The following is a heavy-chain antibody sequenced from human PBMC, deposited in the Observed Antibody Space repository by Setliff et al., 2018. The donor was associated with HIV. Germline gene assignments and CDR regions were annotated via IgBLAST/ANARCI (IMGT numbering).Heavy chain of an antibody. V-gene: IGHV1-69*06. Sequence: SVKVSCKASGGAFTSYAFSWVRQAPGQGLEWMGRIIPVYHTTDYAPQFQGRVTITADKSTSTVYMDLSNLRSEDTAVYFCAREDGVIAAPKKIFDPWGQGALVTVSS. J-gene: IGHJ5*02. CDR1: GGAFTSYA. D-gene: IGHD2-21*01. CDR2: IIPVYHTT. CDR3: AREDGVIAAPKKIFDP.